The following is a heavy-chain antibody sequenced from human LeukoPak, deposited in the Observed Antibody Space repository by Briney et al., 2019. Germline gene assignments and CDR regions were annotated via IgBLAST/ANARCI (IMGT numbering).Heavy chain of an antibody. CDR3: ARELIAVAALYYYYGMDV. CDR1: GFTFSNFW. V-gene: IGHV3-30-3*01. Sequence: GGSLRLSCTASGFTFSNFWMGWVRQAPGKGLEWVAVISYDGSNKYYADSVKGRFTISRDNSKNTLYLQMNSLRAEDTAVYYCARELIAVAALYYYYGMDVWGQGTTVTVSS. D-gene: IGHD6-19*01. CDR2: ISYDGSNK. J-gene: IGHJ6*02.